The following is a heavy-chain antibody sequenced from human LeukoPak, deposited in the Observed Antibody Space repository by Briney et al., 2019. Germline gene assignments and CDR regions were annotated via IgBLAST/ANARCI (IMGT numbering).Heavy chain of an antibody. V-gene: IGHV3-30-3*01. CDR1: GFTFSSYA. Sequence: PGGSLRLSCAASGFTFSSYAMHWVRQAPGKGLEWVAVISYDGSNKYYADSVKGRFTISRDNSKNTLYLQMNSLRAEDTAVYYCARRMRPGLYGSGSYYLDYWGQGTLVTVSS. CDR3: ARRMRPGLYGSGSYYLDY. J-gene: IGHJ4*02. D-gene: IGHD3-10*01. CDR2: ISYDGSNK.